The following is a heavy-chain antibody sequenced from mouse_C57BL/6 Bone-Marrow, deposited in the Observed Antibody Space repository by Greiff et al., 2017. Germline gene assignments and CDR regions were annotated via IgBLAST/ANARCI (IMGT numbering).Heavy chain of an antibody. Sequence: EVQLQESGGGLVQPGGSMKLSCVASGFTFSNYWMNWVRQSPEKGLEWVAQIRLKSDNDATHYAESVKGRFTISRDDSKSSVYLQMNNLRAEDTGIYYCTGTYSYVFFDYWGQGTTLTVSS. V-gene: IGHV6-3*01. D-gene: IGHD2-12*01. CDR3: TGTYSYVFFDY. CDR1: GFTFSNYW. J-gene: IGHJ2*01. CDR2: IRLKSDNDAT.